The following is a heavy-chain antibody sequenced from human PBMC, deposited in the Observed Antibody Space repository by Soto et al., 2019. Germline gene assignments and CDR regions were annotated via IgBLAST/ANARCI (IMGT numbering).Heavy chain of an antibody. CDR1: GYTFTSYA. J-gene: IGHJ6*02. V-gene: IGHV1-3*01. CDR2: INAGNGNT. Sequence: ASVKVSCKASGYTFTSYAMHWVRQAPGQRLEWMGWINAGNGNTKYSQKFQGRVTITRDTSASTAYMELSSLRSEDTAVYYCARYGRSYYYYYGMDVWGQGTTVTVSS. D-gene: IGHD2-8*01. CDR3: ARYGRSYYYYYGMDV.